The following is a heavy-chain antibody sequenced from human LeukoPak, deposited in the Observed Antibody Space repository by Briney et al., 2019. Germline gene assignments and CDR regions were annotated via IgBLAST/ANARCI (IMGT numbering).Heavy chain of an antibody. CDR2: INHSGST. V-gene: IGHV4-34*01. D-gene: IGHD2-2*02. CDR1: GGSISSYY. Sequence: SETLSLTCTVSGGSISSYYWSWIRQPPGKGLEGIGEINHSGSTNYNPSLKSRVTISVDTSKNQFSLKLSSVTAADTAVYYCARGRVCSSTSCYKRGFDYWGQGTLVTVSS. CDR3: ARGRVCSSTSCYKRGFDY. J-gene: IGHJ4*02.